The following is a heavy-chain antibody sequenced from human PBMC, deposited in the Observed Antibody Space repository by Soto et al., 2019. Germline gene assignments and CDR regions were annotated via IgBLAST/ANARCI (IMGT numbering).Heavy chain of an antibody. Sequence: ASVKVSCKASGYTFTSYDINWVRQATGQGLEWMGWMNPNSGNTGYAQKFQGRVTMTRNTSISTAYMELSSLRSEDAAVYYCARGRVYSSSARGGMDVWGQGTTVTVSS. CDR1: GYTFTSYD. CDR2: MNPNSGNT. V-gene: IGHV1-8*01. D-gene: IGHD6-6*01. J-gene: IGHJ6*02. CDR3: ARGRVYSSSARGGMDV.